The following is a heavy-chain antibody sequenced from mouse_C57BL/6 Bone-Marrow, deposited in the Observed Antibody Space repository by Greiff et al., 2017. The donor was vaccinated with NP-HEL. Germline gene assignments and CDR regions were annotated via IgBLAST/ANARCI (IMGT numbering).Heavy chain of an antibody. J-gene: IGHJ4*01. Sequence: DVKLVESGGGLVQSGRSLRLSCATSGFTFSDFYMEWVRQAPGKGLEWIAASRNKANDYTTEYSASVKGRFIVSRDTSQSILYLQMNALRAEDTAMYYCARRGMDYWGQGTSVTVSS. V-gene: IGHV7-1*01. CDR3: ARRGMDY. CDR1: GFTFSDFY. CDR2: SRNKANDYTT.